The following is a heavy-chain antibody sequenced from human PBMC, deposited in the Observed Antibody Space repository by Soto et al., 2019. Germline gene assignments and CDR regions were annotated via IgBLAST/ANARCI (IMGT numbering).Heavy chain of an antibody. Sequence: QVQLVQSGAEVKKPGASVKVSCKASGYTFTTYYMHWVRQAPGQGLEWMGVINPGGGTINYAENFRGRVTRTRDTSTSTVYMELTSLRSQDTAVYYCAREPPNFWSEYDKNYYYGMDVWGQGTTVTVSS. CDR3: AREPPNFWSEYDKNYYYGMDV. D-gene: IGHD3-3*01. CDR2: INPGGGTI. J-gene: IGHJ6*02. V-gene: IGHV1-46*01. CDR1: GYTFTTYY.